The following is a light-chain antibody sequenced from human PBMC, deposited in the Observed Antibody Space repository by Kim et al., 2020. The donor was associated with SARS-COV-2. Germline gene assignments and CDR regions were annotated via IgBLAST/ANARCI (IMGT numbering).Light chain of an antibody. J-gene: IGKJ1*01. CDR1: MLASTRA. CDR2: GAS. V-gene: IGKV3-20*01. Sequence: PWEKPTPSGSTGMLASTRASAWYQQQPGQAPTHLSYGASGRATGLPDRFSGSGSGTYFTLTISRLEPEDFAVYYCQQYGSSPQTFGQGTKVDIK. CDR3: QQYGSSPQT.